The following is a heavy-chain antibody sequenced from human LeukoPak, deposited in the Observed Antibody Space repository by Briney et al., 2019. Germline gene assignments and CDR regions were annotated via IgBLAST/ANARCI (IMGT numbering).Heavy chain of an antibody. Sequence: GASLRLSCAASGFTFSSYAMSWDRQAPGKGLEWVSAISGSGGSTYYADSVKGRFTISRDNSKNTLYLQMNSLRAEDTAVYYCAKIVRYYYDSTGYRGYFDYWGQGTLVTVSS. D-gene: IGHD3-22*01. CDR1: GFTFSSYA. J-gene: IGHJ4*02. CDR3: AKIVRYYYDSTGYRGYFDY. V-gene: IGHV3-23*01. CDR2: ISGSGGST.